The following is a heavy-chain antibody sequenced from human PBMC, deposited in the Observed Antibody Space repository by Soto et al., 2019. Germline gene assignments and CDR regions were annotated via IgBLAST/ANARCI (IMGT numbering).Heavy chain of an antibody. V-gene: IGHV3-30*04. CDR1: GFTFSSYA. J-gene: IGHJ5*02. D-gene: IGHD2-8*01. CDR3: AKVNEGSDS. Sequence: QVQLVESGGGVVQPGRSLRLSCAASGFTFSSYAMHWVRQAPGKGLEWVAVISGSGGNTYYADSVKGRFTISRDNSKNTLYLQMNSLRAEDTAVYYCAKVNEGSDSWGQGTLVTVSS. CDR2: ISGSGGNT.